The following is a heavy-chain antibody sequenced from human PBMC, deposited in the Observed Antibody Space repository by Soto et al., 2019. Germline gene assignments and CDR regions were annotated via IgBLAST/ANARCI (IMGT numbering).Heavy chain of an antibody. CDR3: ARRKERSGPHYFDY. CDR2: INAANGDT. V-gene: IGHV1-3*01. J-gene: IGHJ4*02. D-gene: IGHD6-25*01. CDR1: GYTFTSYG. Sequence: ASVKVSCKASGYTFTSYGIHWVRQAPGQRLEWMGWINAANGDTKYSPKFQGRVTITRDTSASTAYMELSSLRSDDTAVYYCARRKERSGPHYFDYWGQGSQVTVSS.